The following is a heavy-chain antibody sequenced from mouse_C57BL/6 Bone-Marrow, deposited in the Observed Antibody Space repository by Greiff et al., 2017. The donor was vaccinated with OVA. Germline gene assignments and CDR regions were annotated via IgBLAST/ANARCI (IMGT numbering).Heavy chain of an antibody. CDR2: IDPETGGT. V-gene: IGHV1-15*01. CDR1: GYTFTDYE. J-gene: IGHJ2*01. CDR3: TRSGTTVVDD. Sequence: LVESGAELVRPGASVTLSCKASGYTFTDYEMHWVKQTPVHGLEWIGAIDPETGGTAYNQKFKGKAILTADKYSSTAYMELRSLTSEDSAVYYCTRSGTTVVDDWGQGTTLTVSS. D-gene: IGHD1-1*01.